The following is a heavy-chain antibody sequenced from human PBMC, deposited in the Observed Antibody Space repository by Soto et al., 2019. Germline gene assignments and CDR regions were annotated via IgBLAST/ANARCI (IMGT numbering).Heavy chain of an antibody. D-gene: IGHD5-12*01. J-gene: IGHJ4*02. CDR3: AREGGGYDRSLDY. Sequence: EVQLVESGGGLVQPGGSLRLACAASGFTFSSYWMSWVRQAQGKGLEWVANIKQDGSEKYYVDSVKGRFTISRDNAKNSLYLQINSLRAEDTAVYYCAREGGGYDRSLDYWGQGTLVTVSS. CDR2: IKQDGSEK. V-gene: IGHV3-7*01. CDR1: GFTFSSYW.